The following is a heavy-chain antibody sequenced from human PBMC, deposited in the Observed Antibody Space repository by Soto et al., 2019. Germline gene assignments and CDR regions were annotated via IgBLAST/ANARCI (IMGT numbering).Heavy chain of an antibody. D-gene: IGHD5-18*01. Sequence: PSETLSLTCTVSGGSISSYYWSWIRQPPGKGLEWIGYIYYSGSTNYNPSLKSRVTISVDTSKNQFSLKLSSVTAADTAVYYCARDAADTAMGNYYYGMDVWGQGTTVTVSS. CDR3: ARDAADTAMGNYYYGMDV. V-gene: IGHV4-59*01. CDR2: IYYSGST. CDR1: GGSISSYY. J-gene: IGHJ6*02.